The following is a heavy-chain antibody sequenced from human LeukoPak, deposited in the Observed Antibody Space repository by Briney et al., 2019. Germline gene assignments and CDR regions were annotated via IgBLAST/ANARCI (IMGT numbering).Heavy chain of an antibody. V-gene: IGHV3-21*01. CDR2: ISSSSSYI. CDR3: ARDLRGWELLPFGY. D-gene: IGHD1-26*01. Sequence: GGSLRLSCAASGFSFSAYGMNWVRQSPGKGLEWVSSISSSSSYIYYADSVKGRFTISRDNAKNSLYLQMNSLRAEDTAVYYCARDLRGWELLPFGYWGQGTLVTVSS. CDR1: GFSFSAYG. J-gene: IGHJ4*02.